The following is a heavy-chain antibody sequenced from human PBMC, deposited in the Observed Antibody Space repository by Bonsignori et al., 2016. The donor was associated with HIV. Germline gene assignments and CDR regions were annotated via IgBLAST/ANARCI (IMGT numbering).Heavy chain of an antibody. CDR2: ISSSGSTI. Sequence: GESLKISCAASGFTFSDYYMSWIRQAPGKGLEWVSYISSSGSTIYYADSVKGRFTISRDNAKNSLYLQMNSLRAEDTAVYYCARGGGEHIVVVIASCPDYWGQGTLVTVSS. D-gene: IGHD2-21*01. J-gene: IGHJ4*02. CDR1: GFTFSDYY. CDR3: ARGGGEHIVVVIASCPDY. V-gene: IGHV3-11*01.